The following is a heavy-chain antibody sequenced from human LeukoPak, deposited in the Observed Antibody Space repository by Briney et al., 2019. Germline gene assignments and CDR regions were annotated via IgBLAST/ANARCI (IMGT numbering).Heavy chain of an antibody. CDR1: GFTFDTYA. J-gene: IGHJ5*02. D-gene: IGHD5-12*01. Sequence: GRSLRLSCAASGFTFDTYAMHGGPQSAGKGLECGSGISLTSATITYAASVQGRFNISRDNAQTILYLQINSLRGEATALYYCARDGRAFRTADPWLAPWGQGTLVSVSS. V-gene: IGHV3-9*01. CDR2: ISLTSATI. CDR3: ARDGRAFRTADPWLAP.